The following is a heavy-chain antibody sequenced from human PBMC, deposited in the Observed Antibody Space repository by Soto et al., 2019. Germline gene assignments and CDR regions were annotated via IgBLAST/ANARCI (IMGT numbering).Heavy chain of an antibody. J-gene: IGHJ4*02. Sequence: QVQLVQSGAEVKKPGSSVKVSCKASGGSFSNYIFSWVRQAPGQGLEWMGGTIPMFATAQYAQKLQGRVTITADESTSTVYMDLTSLRSDDTAVYYCARGLFGQQWLVGFDTWGQVTLVTVSS. V-gene: IGHV1-69*01. CDR2: TIPMFATA. D-gene: IGHD6-19*01. CDR1: GGSFSNYI. CDR3: ARGLFGQQWLVGFDT.